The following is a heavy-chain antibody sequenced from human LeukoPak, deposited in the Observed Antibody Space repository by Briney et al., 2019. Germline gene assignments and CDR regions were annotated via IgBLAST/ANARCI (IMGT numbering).Heavy chain of an antibody. V-gene: IGHV3-11*01. CDR3: ATDPVSVAGTGFDY. CDR1: GLIFNDYY. J-gene: IGHJ4*02. Sequence: GGSLRLSCAASGLIFNDYYMNWIRQAPGKGLEWVSYISRSGSDINYTDSVKGRFTISRDNANNLLYLQMNSLRAEDTAVYYCATDPVSVAGTGFDYWGQGTLVTVSS. D-gene: IGHD1-1*01. CDR2: ISRSGSDI.